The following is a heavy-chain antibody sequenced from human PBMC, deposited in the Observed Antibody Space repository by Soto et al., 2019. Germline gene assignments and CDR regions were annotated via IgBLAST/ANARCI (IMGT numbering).Heavy chain of an antibody. D-gene: IGHD5-18*01. J-gene: IGHJ3*02. Sequence: VASVKVSCKASGYTFTSYGISWVRQAPGQGLEWMGWISAYNGNTNYAQKLQGRVTMTTDTSTSTAYMELRSLRSDDTAVYYCARGAVDTAMVLAFDIWGQGTMVTVSS. CDR3: ARGAVDTAMVLAFDI. CDR1: GYTFTSYG. V-gene: IGHV1-18*01. CDR2: ISAYNGNT.